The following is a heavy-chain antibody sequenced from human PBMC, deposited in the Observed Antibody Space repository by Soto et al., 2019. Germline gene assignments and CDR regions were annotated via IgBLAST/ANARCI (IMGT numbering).Heavy chain of an antibody. V-gene: IGHV1-69*02. Sequence: QVQLEQSGAEVKKPGSSVKVSCKASGGTFSSYTISWVRQAPGQGLEWMGRIIPILGIANYAQKFQGRVTITADKSTSTAYMELSSLRSEDTAVYYCARGRPYYDILTGYYDFDYWGQGTLVTVSS. CDR1: GGTFSSYT. CDR2: IIPILGIA. J-gene: IGHJ4*02. CDR3: ARGRPYYDILTGYYDFDY. D-gene: IGHD3-9*01.